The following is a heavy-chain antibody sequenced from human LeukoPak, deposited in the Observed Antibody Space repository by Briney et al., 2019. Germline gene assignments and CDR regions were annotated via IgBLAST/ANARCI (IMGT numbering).Heavy chain of an antibody. CDR2: IKHDGGEK. D-gene: IGHD4-17*01. Sequence: GGSLRLSCTASGFTFNDYYMSWIRQAPGKGLEWVASIKHDGGEKFYVDSVKGRFIISRDNSKNTLYLQMHSLRAEDTALYYCAKDKGNFGDFYYFDNWGQGTLVTVSS. J-gene: IGHJ4*02. V-gene: IGHV3-7*01. CDR1: GFTFNDYY. CDR3: AKDKGNFGDFYYFDN.